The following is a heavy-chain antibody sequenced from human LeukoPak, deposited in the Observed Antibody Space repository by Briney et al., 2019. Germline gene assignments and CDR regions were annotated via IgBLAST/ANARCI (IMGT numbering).Heavy chain of an antibody. CDR1: GFTFSNHA. D-gene: IGHD6-19*01. CDR3: AKRLYSSGGDYFDY. CDR2: ISGSGDST. V-gene: IGHV3-23*01. J-gene: IGHJ4*02. Sequence: GGSLRLSCAASGFTFSNHAMSWVRQAPGKGLEWVSGISGSGDSTYYADSVKGRFTISRDNSKNTLYLQMNSLRAEDTAVYYCAKRLYSSGGDYFDYRGKGTLLTVSS.